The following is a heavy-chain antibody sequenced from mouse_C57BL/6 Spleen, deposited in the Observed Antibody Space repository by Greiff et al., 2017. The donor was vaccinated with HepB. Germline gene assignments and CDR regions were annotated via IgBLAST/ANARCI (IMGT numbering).Heavy chain of an antibody. J-gene: IGHJ4*01. CDR2: IYPGSGST. CDR1: GYTFTSYW. Sequence: QVQLQQSGAELVKPGASVKMSCKASGYTFTSYWITWVKQRPGQGLEWIGDIYPGSGSTNYNEKFKSKATLTVDTSSSTAYMQLSSLTSEDSAVYYCASSPITTVEGGYAMDYWGQGTSVTVSS. V-gene: IGHV1-55*01. D-gene: IGHD1-1*01. CDR3: ASSPITTVEGGYAMDY.